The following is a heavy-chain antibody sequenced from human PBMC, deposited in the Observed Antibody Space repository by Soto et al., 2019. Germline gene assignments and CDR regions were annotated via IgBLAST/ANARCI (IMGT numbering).Heavy chain of an antibody. V-gene: IGHV6-1*01. J-gene: IGHJ5*02. D-gene: IGHD2-15*01. CDR1: GDSVSSNSAA. CDR2: TYYRSKWYN. Sequence: PSQTLSLTCAISGDSVSSNSAAWNWIRQSPSRGLEWLGRTYYRSKWYNDYAVSVKSRITINPDTSKNQFSLQLNSVTPEDTAVYYCARGGTTEDCSGGSCYSAQVGWFDPWGQGTLVTVSS. CDR3: ARGGTTEDCSGGSCYSAQVGWFDP.